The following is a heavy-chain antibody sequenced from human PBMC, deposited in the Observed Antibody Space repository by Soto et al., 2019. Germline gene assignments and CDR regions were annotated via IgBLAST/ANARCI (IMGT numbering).Heavy chain of an antibody. CDR2: IYYSGST. V-gene: IGHV4-59*08. CDR1: GGSISSYY. Sequence: PSETLSLTCTVSGGSISSYYWSWIRQPPGKGLEWIGYIYYSGSTNYNPSLKSRVTISVDTSKNQFSLKLSSVTAADTAVYYCARQAPFDYDFWSGYSDRRTNWFDPWGQGTLVTVSS. J-gene: IGHJ5*02. CDR3: ARQAPFDYDFWSGYSDRRTNWFDP. D-gene: IGHD3-3*01.